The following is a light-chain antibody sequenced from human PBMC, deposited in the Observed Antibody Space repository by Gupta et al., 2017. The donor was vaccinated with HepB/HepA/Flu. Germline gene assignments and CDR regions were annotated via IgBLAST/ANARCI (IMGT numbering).Light chain of an antibody. J-gene: IGLJ3*02. CDR3: SSDTRSNSWV. Sequence: PCAATSSKVGGYNYVSWYQQHPGKAPKLIIYDFGNRPSGVSKRVSGSKSGNTASPTSSGRQAENDADYYCSSDTRSNSWVFGGGTKVTVL. V-gene: IGLV2-14*03. CDR2: DFG. CDR1: SSKVGGYNY.